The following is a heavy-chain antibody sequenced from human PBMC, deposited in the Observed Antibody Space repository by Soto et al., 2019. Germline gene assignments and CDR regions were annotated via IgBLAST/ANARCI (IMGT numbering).Heavy chain of an antibody. CDR1: GGSIDSSNYY. D-gene: IGHD3-22*01. CDR3: ARHFVAVVIKGWGS. Sequence: QLQLQESGPGLVKPSETLSLTCTVSGGSIDSSNYYWDWIRQPPGKGLEWIGTIYYNGNAYYNPSLKSRVTMSVVTSKNQFSLKLISVNAADTAVYYCARHFVAVVIKGWGSCGQGTLVTVSS. J-gene: IGHJ5*02. V-gene: IGHV4-39*01. CDR2: IYYNGNA.